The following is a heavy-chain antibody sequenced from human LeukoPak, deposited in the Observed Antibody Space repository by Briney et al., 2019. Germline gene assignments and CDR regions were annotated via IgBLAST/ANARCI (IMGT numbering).Heavy chain of an antibody. V-gene: IGHV3-30-3*01. CDR2: MSHDGSSK. CDR1: GFTFSSYA. Sequence: PGRSLRLSCAASGFTFSSYAMHWVRQAPGKGLEWVAVMSHDGSSKYSADSVKGRFTISRDNSRNTLYLQMNSLRAEDTAVYYCARERGATGYLDAFDIWGQGTMVTVSS. J-gene: IGHJ3*02. D-gene: IGHD3-9*01. CDR3: ARERGATGYLDAFDI.